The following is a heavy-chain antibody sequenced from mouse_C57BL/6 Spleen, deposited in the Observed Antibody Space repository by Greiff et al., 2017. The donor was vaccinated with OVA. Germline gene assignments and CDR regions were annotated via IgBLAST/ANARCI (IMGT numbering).Heavy chain of an antibody. CDR1: GFTFSSYA. V-gene: IGHV5-9-1*02. Sequence: EVKVVESGEGLVKPGGSLKLSCAASGFTFSSYAMSWVRQTPEKRLEWVAYISSGGDYIYYADTVKGRFTISRDNARNTLYLQMSSLKSEDTAMYYCTREEIYYDYDDGYFDYWGQGTTLTVSS. J-gene: IGHJ2*01. CDR3: TREEIYYDYDDGYFDY. D-gene: IGHD2-4*01. CDR2: ISSGGDYI.